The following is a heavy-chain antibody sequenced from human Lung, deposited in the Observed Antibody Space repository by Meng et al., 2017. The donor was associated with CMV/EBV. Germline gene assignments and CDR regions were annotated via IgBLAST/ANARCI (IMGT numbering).Heavy chain of an antibody. CDR3: ARVTEYGGNCFDS. CDR1: GTSSSKSHW. Sequence: CAVSGTSSSKSHWWSWVRQPPGKGLEWIGEVYHSGYTNYNPSLKSRVTMSVDRSKNQFSLKLSSVTAADTAVYYCARVTEYGGNCFDSWGQGTLVTVSS. V-gene: IGHV4-4*02. J-gene: IGHJ4*02. D-gene: IGHD4/OR15-4a*01. CDR2: VYHSGYT.